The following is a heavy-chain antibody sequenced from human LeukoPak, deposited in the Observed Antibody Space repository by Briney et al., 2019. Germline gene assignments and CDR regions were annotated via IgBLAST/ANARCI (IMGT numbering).Heavy chain of an antibody. CDR3: AISYSYGHSRGDY. Sequence: GGSLRLSCAASGFTFSSYPMSWVRQTPGKGLEWVSRISDSALTTYYTDSVKGRFTISRDNSKNTLYLQMNSLRAEDTAVYYCAISYSYGHSRGDYWGQGTLVTVPS. CDR1: GFTFSSYP. CDR2: ISDSALTT. J-gene: IGHJ4*02. V-gene: IGHV3-23*01. D-gene: IGHD5-18*01.